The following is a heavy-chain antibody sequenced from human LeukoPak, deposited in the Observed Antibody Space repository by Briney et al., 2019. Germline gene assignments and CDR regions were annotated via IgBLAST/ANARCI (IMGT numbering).Heavy chain of an antibody. CDR3: AKSKQLAPWDY. CDR1: GFTFSSYG. CDR2: ISGSGDST. J-gene: IGHJ4*02. Sequence: SGGSLRLSCAASGFTFSSYGMSWVRQAPGKVLEWVSTISGSGDSTYYADSVKGRFTISRDNSKNTLYLQMNSLRAEDTAVYYCAKSKQLAPWDYWGQGTLVTVSS. D-gene: IGHD1-1*01. V-gene: IGHV3-23*01.